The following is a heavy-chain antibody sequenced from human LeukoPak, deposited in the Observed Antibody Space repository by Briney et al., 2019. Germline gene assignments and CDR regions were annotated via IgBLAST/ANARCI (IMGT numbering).Heavy chain of an antibody. Sequence: SETLSLTCTFSGGSISSYYWSWIRQPPGKGLEWIGYIYYSGSTNYNPSPKSRVTISVDTSKNQVSLKLSSVTAADTAVYYCARAPVAAAATDYFDYWGQGTLVTASS. CDR3: ARAPVAAAATDYFDY. J-gene: IGHJ4*02. CDR2: IYYSGST. D-gene: IGHD6-13*01. CDR1: GGSISSYY. V-gene: IGHV4-59*08.